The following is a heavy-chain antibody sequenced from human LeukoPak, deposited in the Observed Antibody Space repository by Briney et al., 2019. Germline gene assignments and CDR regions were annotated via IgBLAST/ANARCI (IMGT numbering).Heavy chain of an antibody. CDR1: GFTFSSYG. V-gene: IGHV3-30*18. CDR2: ISYDGSNK. CDR3: AKDADYGSGSFGY. D-gene: IGHD3-10*01. J-gene: IGHJ4*02. Sequence: GGSLRLSCAASGFTFSSYGMHWVPQDPGKGLEWMAVISYDGSNKYYADSVKGRFTISRDNSKNTLYLQMNSLRAEDTAVYYCAKDADYGSGSFGYWGQGTLVTVSS.